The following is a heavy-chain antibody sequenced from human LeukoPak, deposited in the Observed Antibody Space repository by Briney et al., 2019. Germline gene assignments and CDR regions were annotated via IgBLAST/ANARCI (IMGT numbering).Heavy chain of an antibody. V-gene: IGHV4-59*01. CDR1: GGSISSYY. CDR2: IYYSGST. J-gene: IGHJ5*02. Sequence: SETLSLTCTVSGGSISSYYWSWIRQPPGKGLEWIGYIYYSGSTNYNPSLKSRVTISVDTSKNQFSLKLSSVTAADTAVYYCARDRMYYDFWSGYYRVNNWFDPWGQGTLVTVSS. CDR3: ARDRMYYDFWSGYYRVNNWFDP. D-gene: IGHD3-3*01.